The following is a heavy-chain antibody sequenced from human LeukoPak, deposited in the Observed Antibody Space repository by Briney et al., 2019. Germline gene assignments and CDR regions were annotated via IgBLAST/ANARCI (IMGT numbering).Heavy chain of an antibody. CDR1: GFTLSDYY. J-gene: IGHJ4*02. CDR3: ARRRDFIDY. D-gene: IGHD3/OR15-3a*01. CDR2: SSSSGSTM. V-gene: IGHV3-11*01. Sequence: GGSLRLSCAASGFTLSDYYMSWIHQAPGKGLEWVSYSSSSGSTMYYADSVKGRFAISRDNAKNSLYLQMNSLRAEDTAVYYCARRRDFIDYWGQGTLVTVSS.